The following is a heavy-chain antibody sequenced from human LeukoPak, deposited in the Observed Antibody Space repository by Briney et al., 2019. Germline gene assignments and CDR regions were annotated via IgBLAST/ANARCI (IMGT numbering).Heavy chain of an antibody. J-gene: IGHJ3*02. CDR1: GFTFSSYA. D-gene: IGHD3-10*01. CDR3: AKDLLYYYGSGDAFDI. V-gene: IGHV3-23*01. Sequence: GGSLRLSCAASGFTFSSYAMSWVRQAPGKGLEWVSAISGSGGSTYYADSVKGRFTISRDNSKNTLYLQMNSLRAEDTAVYYCAKDLLYYYGSGDAFDIWGQGTMVTVSS. CDR2: ISGSGGST.